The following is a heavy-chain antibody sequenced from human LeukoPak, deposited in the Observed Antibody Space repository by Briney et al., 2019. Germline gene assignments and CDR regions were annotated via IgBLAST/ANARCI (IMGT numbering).Heavy chain of an antibody. CDR2: IKPDGSSP. D-gene: IGHD6-13*01. J-gene: IGHJ4*02. CDR3: VPADKQ. V-gene: IGHV3-74*01. CDR1: GFTFSRNW. Sequence: GGSLRLSCAASGFTFSRNWMHWVRQAPGKGLVWVSLIKPDGSSPNYADSVKGRFTISRDNAKNTLYLQMNSLRAEDTAVYYCVPADKQWGQGTLVTVSS.